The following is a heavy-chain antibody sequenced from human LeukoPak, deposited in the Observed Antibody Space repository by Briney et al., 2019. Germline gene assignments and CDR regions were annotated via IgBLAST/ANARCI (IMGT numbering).Heavy chain of an antibody. CDR2: ISSSSSYI. Sequence: PGGSLRLSXAASGFSFSDYCFIWVRQAPGKGLEWVSSISSSSSYIYYADSVKGRFTISRDNAKNSVYLHMNSLRADDTAVYYCARDYRPGGDYGDFLDYWGQGTLVTVSS. CDR1: GFSFSDYC. J-gene: IGHJ4*02. D-gene: IGHD4-17*01. V-gene: IGHV3-21*01. CDR3: ARDYRPGGDYGDFLDY.